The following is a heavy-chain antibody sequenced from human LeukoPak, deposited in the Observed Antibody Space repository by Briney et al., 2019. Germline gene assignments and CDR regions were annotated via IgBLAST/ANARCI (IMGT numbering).Heavy chain of an antibody. CDR1: GYTFTGYY. V-gene: IGHV1-2*02. J-gene: IGHJ4*02. CDR2: INPNSGGT. D-gene: IGHD3-22*01. CDR3: ARDQAYYYDRSGYYGGFDY. Sequence: ASVKVSCKASGYTFTGYYMHWVRQAPGQGVGWMGWINPNSGGTNYAQKFQGRVTMTRDTSISTAYMELSRLRSDDTAVYYCARDQAYYYDRSGYYGGFDYWGQGTLVTVSS.